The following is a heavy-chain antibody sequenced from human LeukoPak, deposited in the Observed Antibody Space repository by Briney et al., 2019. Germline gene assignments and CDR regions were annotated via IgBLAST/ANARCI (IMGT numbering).Heavy chain of an antibody. J-gene: IGHJ4*02. CDR3: ARGPYSSGWYGLDY. D-gene: IGHD6-19*01. V-gene: IGHV1-2*02. CDR1: GYTFTAYY. Sequence: ASVKVSCKASGYTFTAYYIHWVRQAPGQGREWMGWINPNSGDTNYAQKFQGRVTMTRDTSITTAYMELSSLRSEDTAVYYCARGPYSSGWYGLDYWGQGTLVTVSS. CDR2: INPNSGDT.